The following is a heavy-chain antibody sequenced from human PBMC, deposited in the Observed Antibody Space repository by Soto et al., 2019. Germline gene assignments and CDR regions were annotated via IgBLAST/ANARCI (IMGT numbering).Heavy chain of an antibody. CDR2: IYYSGST. J-gene: IGHJ4*02. Sequence: QVQLQESGPGLVKPSETLSLTCTVSGGSISSYYWSWIRQPPGKGLEWIGYIYYSGSTNYNPSLKXXVXIXXDTSKNPFSLKLSSVTAADTAVYYCAREAETTFDYWGQGTLVTVSS. D-gene: IGHD1-7*01. CDR1: GGSISSYY. CDR3: AREAETTFDY. V-gene: IGHV4-59*01.